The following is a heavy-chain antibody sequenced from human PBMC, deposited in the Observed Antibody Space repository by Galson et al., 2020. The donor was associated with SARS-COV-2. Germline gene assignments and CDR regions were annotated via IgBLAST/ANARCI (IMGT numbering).Heavy chain of an antibody. V-gene: IGHV3-21*01. CDR3: ARDEGIRGYNYGRLYYGMDV. Sequence: GESLKIPCAASGFPFSTYSMNWVRLAPGKGLEWVSSISTSSSYTYYVDSVKGRFSISRDNPRNSLYLQMNSLSAEDTAVYYCARDEGIRGYNYGRLYYGMDVWGQGTTVTVSS. D-gene: IGHD5-18*01. J-gene: IGHJ6*02. CDR2: ISTSSSYT. CDR1: GFPFSTYS.